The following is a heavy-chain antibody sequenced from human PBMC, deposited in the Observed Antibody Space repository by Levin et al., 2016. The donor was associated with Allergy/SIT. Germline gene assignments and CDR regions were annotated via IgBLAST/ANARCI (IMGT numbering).Heavy chain of an antibody. J-gene: IGHJ4*02. Sequence: SETLSLTCTVSGGSISSYYWSWIRQPPGKGLEWIGYIYYSGSTNYNPSLKSRVTISVDTSKNQFSLKLSSVTAADTAVYYCARMVGVRGPDVWGQGTLVTVSS. CDR1: GGSISSYY. V-gene: IGHV4-59*01. CDR2: IYYSGST. D-gene: IGHD3-10*01. CDR3: ARMVGVRGPDV.